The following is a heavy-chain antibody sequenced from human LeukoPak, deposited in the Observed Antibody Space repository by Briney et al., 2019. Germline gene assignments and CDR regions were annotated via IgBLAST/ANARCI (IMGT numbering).Heavy chain of an antibody. D-gene: IGHD6-13*01. Sequence: AGGSLRLSCAASGFTFSSYAMNWVRQAPGKGLEWVSAITGSGGRTYYADSVKGRFTISRDNSKNTLYLQMNSLRAEDTAIYYCARIIPPSGIKWFDPWGQGTVVTVSS. V-gene: IGHV3-23*01. CDR1: GFTFSSYA. CDR2: ITGSGGRT. J-gene: IGHJ5*02. CDR3: ARIIPPSGIKWFDP.